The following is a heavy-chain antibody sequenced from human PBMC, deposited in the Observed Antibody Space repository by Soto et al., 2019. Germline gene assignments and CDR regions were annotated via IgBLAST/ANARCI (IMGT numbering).Heavy chain of an antibody. J-gene: IGHJ6*02. D-gene: IGHD2-15*01. V-gene: IGHV1-69*13. CDR3: ARDHCSGGSCYSYYYYGMDV. CDR2: IIPIFGTA. CDR1: GGTFSSYA. Sequence: SVKVSCKASGGTFSSYAISWVRQAPGQGLEWMGGIIPIFGTANYAQKFQGRVTITADESTSTAYMELSSLRSEDTAVYYCARDHCSGGSCYSYYYYGMDVWGQGTTVTASS.